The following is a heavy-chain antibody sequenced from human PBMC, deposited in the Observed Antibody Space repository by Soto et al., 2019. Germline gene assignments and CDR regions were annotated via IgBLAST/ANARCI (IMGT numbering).Heavy chain of an antibody. V-gene: IGHV1-8*01. J-gene: IGHJ4*02. CDR3: AGGPVAGGGVVDY. D-gene: IGHD3-10*01. CDR2: MNPNSGNT. CDR1: GYTFTSYD. Sequence: QVQLVQSGAEVKKPGASVKVSCKASGYTFTSYDINWVRQATGQGLEWMGWMNPNSGNTGYAQKFQGRGTMTRNTSISTAYRELSSLRSEDTAGYYCAGGPVAGGGVVDYWGQGTLVTVSS.